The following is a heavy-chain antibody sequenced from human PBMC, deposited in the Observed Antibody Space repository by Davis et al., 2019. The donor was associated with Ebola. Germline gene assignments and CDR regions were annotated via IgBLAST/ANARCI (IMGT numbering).Heavy chain of an antibody. D-gene: IGHD6-19*01. CDR3: ARGSVAGTWHYGMAV. CDR2: INPTSGVT. V-gene: IGHV1-2*02. Sequence: AASVKVSCKASGYTFTGYHSHWVRQAPGQGLQWMGWINPTSGVTEYAQKFQGRVTMTRDTSINTAYMELSGLTSDDTAVYYCARGSVAGTWHYGMAVWGQGTTVTVSS. J-gene: IGHJ6*02. CDR1: GYTFTGYH.